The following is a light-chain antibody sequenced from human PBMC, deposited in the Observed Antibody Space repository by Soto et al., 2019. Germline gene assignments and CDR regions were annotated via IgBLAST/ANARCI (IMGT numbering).Light chain of an antibody. V-gene: IGKV3-15*01. J-gene: IGKJ4*01. CDR1: QSVSSN. CDR3: QQYNNWPPLT. Sequence: EIVMTQSPATLSVSPGVRATLSCMASQSVSSNLAWYQQKPGQAPRLLIYGASTRATGIPARFSGSGSGTEVTLTISSLQSEDFAVYSCQQYNNWPPLTFGGGTKVEIK. CDR2: GAS.